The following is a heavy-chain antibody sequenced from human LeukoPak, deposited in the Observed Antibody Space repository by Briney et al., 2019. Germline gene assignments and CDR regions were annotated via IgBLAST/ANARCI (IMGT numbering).Heavy chain of an antibody. CDR2: INHSGST. Sequence: PSETLSLTCAVYGGSFSGYYWSWIRQPPGKGLEWIGEINHSGSTNYNPSLKSRATISVDTSKNQVSLKLSSVTAAETAVYYCARRKMVRGVMARFDPWGQGTLVTVSS. CDR1: GGSFSGYY. J-gene: IGHJ5*02. V-gene: IGHV4-34*01. D-gene: IGHD3-10*01. CDR3: ARRKMVRGVMARFDP.